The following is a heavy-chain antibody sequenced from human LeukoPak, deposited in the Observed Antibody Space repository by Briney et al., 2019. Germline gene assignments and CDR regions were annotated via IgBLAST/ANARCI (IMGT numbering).Heavy chain of an antibody. CDR3: ARHEGYDSSGYFDY. V-gene: IGHV5-51*01. CDR2: IYPGDSDT. CDR1: GYTFTTYW. Sequence: GESLKISCKGSGYTFTTYWIAWVRQMPGKGLEWMGIIYPGDSDTRYSPSFQGQVTISADKSISTAYLQWSSLKASDTAMYYCARHEGYDSSGYFDYWGQGTLVTVSS. J-gene: IGHJ4*02. D-gene: IGHD3-22*01.